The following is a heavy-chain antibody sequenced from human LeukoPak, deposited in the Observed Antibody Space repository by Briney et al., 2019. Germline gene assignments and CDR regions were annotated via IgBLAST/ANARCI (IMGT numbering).Heavy chain of an antibody. CDR2: IYYRGDT. J-gene: IGHJ3*02. D-gene: IGHD4-17*01. V-gene: IGHV4-39*01. Sequence: SETLSLTCSVSGHSISNSQYYWGWIRQTPGKGLEWIANIYYRGDTYYNPSLKSRVTISVDTSKNQFSLNVNSVTAADTAVYYCARRPNLPSDYGDYWRFDISGQGIKVIVSS. CDR1: GHSISNSQYY. CDR3: ARRPNLPSDYGDYWRFDI.